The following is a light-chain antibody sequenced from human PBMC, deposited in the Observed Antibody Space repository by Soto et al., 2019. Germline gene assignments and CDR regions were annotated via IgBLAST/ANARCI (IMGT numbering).Light chain of an antibody. CDR2: DVT. V-gene: IGLV2-14*03. J-gene: IGLJ1*01. CDR1: SSDVGYYDY. Sequence: QSVLTQPASVSVSPGQSITISCTGTSSDVGYYDYVSWYQQHPGKAPKLMIHDVTNRPSGVSNRFSGSKPGNTASLTISWLQAEDEGDYYCCSFTRSNTYVFGTGTKVTV. CDR3: CSFTRSNTYV.